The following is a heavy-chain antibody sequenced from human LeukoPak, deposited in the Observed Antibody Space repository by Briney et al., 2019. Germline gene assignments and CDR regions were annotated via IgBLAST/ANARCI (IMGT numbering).Heavy chain of an antibody. CDR3: AAIAARPGVDY. CDR1: GFTFSDHY. V-gene: IGHV3-72*01. Sequence: PGGSLRLSCAASGFTFSDHYMDWVRQAPGKGLEWVGRTRNKANSYTTEYAASVKGGFTISRDDSKNSLYLQMNSLKTEDTAVYYCAAIAARPGVDYWGQGTLVTVSS. J-gene: IGHJ4*02. CDR2: TRNKANSYTT. D-gene: IGHD6-6*01.